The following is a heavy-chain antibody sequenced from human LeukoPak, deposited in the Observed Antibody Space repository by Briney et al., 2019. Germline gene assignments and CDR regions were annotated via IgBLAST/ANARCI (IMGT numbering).Heavy chain of an antibody. D-gene: IGHD6-19*01. Sequence: GGSLRLSCAASGFTFDDYAMHWVRQAPGKGLEWVSGISWNRGSIGYADSVKGRFTISRDNAKNSLYLQMNSLRAEDTALYYCAKSAVAGTRYWYFDLWGRGTLVTVSS. CDR2: ISWNRGSI. CDR3: AKSAVAGTRYWYFDL. J-gene: IGHJ2*01. V-gene: IGHV3-9*01. CDR1: GFTFDDYA.